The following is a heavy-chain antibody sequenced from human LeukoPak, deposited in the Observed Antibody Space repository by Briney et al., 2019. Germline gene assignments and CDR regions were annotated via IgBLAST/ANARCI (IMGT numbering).Heavy chain of an antibody. CDR2: IYHSGST. D-gene: IGHD1-26*01. J-gene: IGHJ4*02. Sequence: SETLSLTCTVSGYSISSGYYWGWIRQPPGKGLEWIGSIYHSGSTYYNPSLKSRVTISVDTSKNQFSLKLSSVTAADTAVYYCARTISGSYTLIYWGQGTLVTVSS. V-gene: IGHV4-38-2*02. CDR3: ARTISGSYTLIY. CDR1: GYSISSGYY.